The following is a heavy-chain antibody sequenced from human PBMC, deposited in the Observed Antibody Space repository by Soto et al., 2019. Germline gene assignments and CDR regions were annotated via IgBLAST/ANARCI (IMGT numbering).Heavy chain of an antibody. J-gene: IGHJ6*02. V-gene: IGHV4-59*01. CDR1: GCSISSYY. Sequence: QVQLQESGPGLVKPSETLSLTCTVSGCSISSYYWSWIRQPPGKGLEWIGYIYYSGSTNYNPSLKSRVTISVDTSKNQFSLKLSSVTAADTAVYYCARDRVDTIFGVVRHASASYYYGMDVWGQGTTVTVSS. CDR3: ARDRVDTIFGVVRHASASYYYGMDV. D-gene: IGHD3-3*01. CDR2: IYYSGST.